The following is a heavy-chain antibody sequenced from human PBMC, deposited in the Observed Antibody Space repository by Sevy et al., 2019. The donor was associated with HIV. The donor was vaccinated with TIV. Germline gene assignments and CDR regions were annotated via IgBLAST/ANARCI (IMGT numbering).Heavy chain of an antibody. Sequence: GGSLRLSCAASGFSLNSYWMSWVRQAPGKGLEWVANIKQAGSVKYYVDSVKGRFTISRDNARNLLYLQMNSLRAEDTALYYCVRAIAADGSFWGQGTLVTVSS. CDR2: IKQAGSVK. J-gene: IGHJ4*02. CDR1: GFSLNSYW. V-gene: IGHV3-7*01. CDR3: VRAIAADGSF. D-gene: IGHD6-13*01.